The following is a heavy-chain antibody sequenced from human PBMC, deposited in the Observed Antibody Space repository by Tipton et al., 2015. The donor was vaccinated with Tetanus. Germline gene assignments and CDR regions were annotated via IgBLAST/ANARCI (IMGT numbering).Heavy chain of an antibody. J-gene: IGHJ4*02. CDR2: ISSSSSYI. D-gene: IGHD3-22*01. V-gene: IGHV3-21*01. CDR3: ARDRGDSSGYEYYFDY. CDR1: GFTFSSYS. Sequence: SLRLSCAASGFTFSSYSMNWVRQAPGKGLEWVSSISSSSSYIYYADSVKGRFTISRDNAKNSLYLQMNSLRAEDTAVYYCARDRGDSSGYEYYFDYWGQGTLVTVSS.